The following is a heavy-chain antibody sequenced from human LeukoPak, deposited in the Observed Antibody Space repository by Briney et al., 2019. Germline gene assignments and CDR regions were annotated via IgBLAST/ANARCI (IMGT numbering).Heavy chain of an antibody. V-gene: IGHV3-9*01. CDR2: ITWNSHSI. CDR1: GFTFDDYD. Sequence: GGSLRLSCAASGFTFDDYDMHWVRQDPGKGLEWVSGITWNSHSIAYADSVKGRFTISRDNAKNSLYLQMNSLRAEDAALYYCAKDISVGIVAEPVAMVSPLDVWGQGTMVTVSS. D-gene: IGHD2-2*01. J-gene: IGHJ3*01. CDR3: AKDISVGIVAEPVAMVSPLDV.